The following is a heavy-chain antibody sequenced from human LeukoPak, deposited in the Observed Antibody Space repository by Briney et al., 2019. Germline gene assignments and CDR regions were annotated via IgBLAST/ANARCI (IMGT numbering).Heavy chain of an antibody. Sequence: PETLSLTCTVSGSSLTTTYYWAWFRQPPGKGLEWIATVFQLQTVRTFYNPSLESRVTMSLDTSQNQFSLNLTSVTAADTALYFCARVLNVPKFIDSWGQGTLVTVSS. V-gene: IGHV4-38-2*02. D-gene: IGHD3-10*02. CDR2: VFQLQTVRT. J-gene: IGHJ4*02. CDR3: ARVLNVPKFIDS. CDR1: GSSLTTTYY.